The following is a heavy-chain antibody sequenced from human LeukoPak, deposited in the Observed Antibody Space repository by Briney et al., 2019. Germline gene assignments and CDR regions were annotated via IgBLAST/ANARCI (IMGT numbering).Heavy chain of an antibody. CDR2: ISAYNGNT. CDR3: ARDISPYYDSSGYYYDY. Sequence: ASVKVSCKASGYTFTSYGISWVRQAPGQGLEWMGWISAYNGNTNYAQKLQGRVTMTTDTSTSTAYMELRSLRPDDTAVYYCARDISPYYDSSGYYYDYWGQGTLVTVSS. V-gene: IGHV1-18*01. J-gene: IGHJ4*02. D-gene: IGHD3-22*01. CDR1: GYTFTSYG.